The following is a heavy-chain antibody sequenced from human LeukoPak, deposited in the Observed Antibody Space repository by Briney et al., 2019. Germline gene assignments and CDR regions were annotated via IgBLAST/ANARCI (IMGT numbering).Heavy chain of an antibody. D-gene: IGHD7-27*01. CDR1: GFTFSSYG. J-gene: IGHJ4*02. CDR2: ISYDGSNK. V-gene: IGHV3-30*18. Sequence: GGSLRLSCAAYGFTFSSYGMHWVRQAPGKGLEWVAVISYDGSNKYYADSVKGRFTISRDSSKNTLYLQMNSLRAEDTAVYYCAKADWGYFDYWGQGTLVTVSS. CDR3: AKADWGYFDY.